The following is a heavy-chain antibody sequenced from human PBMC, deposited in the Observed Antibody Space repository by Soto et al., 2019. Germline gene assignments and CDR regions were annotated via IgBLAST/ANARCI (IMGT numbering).Heavy chain of an antibody. CDR1: GFTFSSYT. CDR3: AKDRGALGTTLVRGIIIHDAFDI. CDR2: IRGSGVST. D-gene: IGHD3-10*01. J-gene: IGHJ3*02. V-gene: IGHV3-23*01. Sequence: LRLSCAATGFTFSSYTVSWVRQAPGKGLEWVSGIRGSGVSTYYADSVKGRFTISRDNSKNTLYLQMNSLRAEDTAVYYCAKDRGALGTTLVRGIIIHDAFDIWGQGTMVTV.